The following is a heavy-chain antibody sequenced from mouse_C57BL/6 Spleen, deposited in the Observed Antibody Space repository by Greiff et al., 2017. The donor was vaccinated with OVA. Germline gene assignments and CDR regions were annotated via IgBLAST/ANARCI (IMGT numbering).Heavy chain of an antibody. CDR3: ARRTGTYYFDY. J-gene: IGHJ2*01. CDR1: GYAFSSSW. CDR2: IYPGDGDT. Sequence: QVQLKQSGPELVKPGASVKISCKASGYAFSSSWMNWVKQRPGKGLEWIGRIYPGDGDTNYNGKFKGKATLTADKSSSTAYMQLSSLTSEDSAVYFCARRTGTYYFDYWGQGTTLTVSS. D-gene: IGHD4-1*01. V-gene: IGHV1-82*01.